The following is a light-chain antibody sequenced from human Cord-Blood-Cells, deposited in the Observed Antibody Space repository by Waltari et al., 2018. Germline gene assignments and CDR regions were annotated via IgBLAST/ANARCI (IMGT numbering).Light chain of an antibody. J-gene: IGLJ3*02. CDR1: STSVGGYQY. Sequence: QSALPQPASVAGSPGQSTTISCTGTSTSVGGYQYVFWYQQHPGKAPKLMIYDVRNRPSGVSTRFSGSKSGNTASLTISGLQADDEADYYCSSYTSSSTPVFGGGTKLTVL. V-gene: IGLV2-14*03. CDR3: SSYTSSSTPV. CDR2: DVR.